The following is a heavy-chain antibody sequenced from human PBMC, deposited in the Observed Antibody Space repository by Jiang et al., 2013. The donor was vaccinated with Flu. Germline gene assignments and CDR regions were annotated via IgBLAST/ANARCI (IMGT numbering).Heavy chain of an antibody. CDR1: GDSVSSDSAA. D-gene: IGHD3-16*01. CDR2: TYYGSQWYN. V-gene: IGHV6-1*01. CDR3: AGGSPHYYAMDV. J-gene: IGHJ6*02. Sequence: SQTLSLTCAISGDSVSSDSAAWNWVRQSPSRGLEWLGRTYYGSQWYNEYATSVQSRITIKPDTSKNQFSLQLNSVTPEDTAVYYCAGGSPHYYAMDVWDQGTTVTVSS.